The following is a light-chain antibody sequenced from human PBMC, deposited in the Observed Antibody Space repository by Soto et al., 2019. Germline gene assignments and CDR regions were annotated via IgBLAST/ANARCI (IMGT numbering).Light chain of an antibody. V-gene: IGLV2-23*03. Sequence: QSVLTQPASGSGSHGQSSTISCTGTSSDVGSYNLVSWYQQHPGKAPKLMIYEGSKRPSGVSNRFSGSKSGNTASLTISGLQAEDEAGYYCCSYAGSSTFVFGTGTKVTVL. J-gene: IGLJ1*01. CDR3: CSYAGSSTFV. CDR1: SSDVGSYNL. CDR2: EGS.